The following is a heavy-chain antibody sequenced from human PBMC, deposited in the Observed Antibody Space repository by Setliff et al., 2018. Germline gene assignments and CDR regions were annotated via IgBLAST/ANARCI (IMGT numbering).Heavy chain of an antibody. J-gene: IGHJ3*02. CDR3: ARALLPIYDYSNYEEENYAFDI. V-gene: IGHV1-18*01. Sequence: ASVKVSCKDSGYTFSTYGISWVRQAPGQGLEWMGWISAYNGNTNYAQRFQGRVTMTTDTSTSTAYMELRSLRSDDTAVYYCARALLPIYDYSNYEEENYAFDIWGQGTMVTVSS. CDR2: ISAYNGNT. CDR1: GYTFSTYG. D-gene: IGHD4-4*01.